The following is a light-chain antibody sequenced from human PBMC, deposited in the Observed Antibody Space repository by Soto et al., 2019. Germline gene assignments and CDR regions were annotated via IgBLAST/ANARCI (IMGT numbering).Light chain of an antibody. V-gene: IGKV3-11*01. J-gene: IGKJ1*01. Sequence: EIVLTQSPATLSLSPVERATLSCRASQSVSHFFAWYQQKPGQAPRLLIYDASSRATGIPARFSGSGSGTEFTLTISSLEPEDFEVYYCQQRSNWPVTFGQGTRVEI. CDR2: DAS. CDR3: QQRSNWPVT. CDR1: QSVSHF.